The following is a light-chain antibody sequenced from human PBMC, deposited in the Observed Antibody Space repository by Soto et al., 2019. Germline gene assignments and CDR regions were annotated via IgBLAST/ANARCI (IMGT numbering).Light chain of an antibody. J-gene: IGLJ3*02. CDR3: SSYAGTSWV. CDR1: SSDVGGYNY. V-gene: IGLV2-8*01. Sequence: QSALTQPPSASGSPGQSVTISCTGTSSDVGGYNYVSWYQQHPGKAPKLMIYEVSKRPSGVPDRFSGSKSGNTASLTVFGLQAEDEADYYCSSYAGTSWVFGGGTKLTVL. CDR2: EVS.